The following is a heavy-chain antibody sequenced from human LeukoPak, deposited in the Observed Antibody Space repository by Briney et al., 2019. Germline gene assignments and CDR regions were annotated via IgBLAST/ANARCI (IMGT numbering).Heavy chain of an antibody. J-gene: IGHJ5*02. D-gene: IGHD3-16*02. CDR1: GFTFTNYW. CDR2: IKQDGSEK. Sequence: GESLKISCAASGFTFTNYWMSWVRQAPGKGLEWVANIKQDGSEKYYVDSVKGRFSISRDDAKNSLYLQMNSLRAEDTAVYYCARGGFRYFAPWGQGTLVTVSS. CDR3: ARGGFRYFAP. V-gene: IGHV3-7*04.